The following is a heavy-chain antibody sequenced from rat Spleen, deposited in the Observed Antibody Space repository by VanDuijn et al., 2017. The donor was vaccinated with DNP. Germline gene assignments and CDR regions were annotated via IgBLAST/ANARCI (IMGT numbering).Heavy chain of an antibody. CDR1: GFSLTSNS. D-gene: IGHD1-11*01. CDR3: TKGGYGGYFDY. V-gene: IGHV2-1*01. Sequence: QVQLKESGPGLVQPSQTLSLICTVSGFSLTSNSVHWIRQPPGKGLEWMGGIWGDGTTDYNSPLKSRLSISRDTTKSQVFLKMNSLKTEDTAIYFCTKGGYGGYFDYWGQGVMVTVSS. J-gene: IGHJ2*01. CDR2: IWGDGTT.